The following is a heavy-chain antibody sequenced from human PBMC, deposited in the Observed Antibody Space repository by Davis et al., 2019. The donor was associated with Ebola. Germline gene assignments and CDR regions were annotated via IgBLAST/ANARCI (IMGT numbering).Heavy chain of an antibody. CDR2: INHSGST. CDR3: ARLTGTRAPFDI. CDR1: GGSISSSSYY. D-gene: IGHD1-20*01. V-gene: IGHV4-39*07. Sequence: PGGSLRLSCTVSGGSISSSSYYWGWIRQPPGKGLEWIGEINHSGSTNYNPSLKSRVTISVDTSKNQFSLKLSSVTAADTAVYYCARLTGTRAPFDIWGQGTMVTVSS. J-gene: IGHJ3*02.